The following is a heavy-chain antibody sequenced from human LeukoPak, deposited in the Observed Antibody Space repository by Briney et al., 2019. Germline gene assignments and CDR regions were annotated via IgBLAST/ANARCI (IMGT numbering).Heavy chain of an antibody. J-gene: IGHJ6*02. CDR2: INPSGGNT. V-gene: IGHV1-46*01. CDR1: GYTFTSYY. CDR3: ARALYYGMDV. Sequence: ASVKVSCKASGYTFTSYYMHWVRQAPGQGLDWMVIINPSGGNTSYAQKFQGRVTLTRDTPTSTVYMELSSLRSDDTAVYYCARALYYGMDVWGQGTTVTVSS.